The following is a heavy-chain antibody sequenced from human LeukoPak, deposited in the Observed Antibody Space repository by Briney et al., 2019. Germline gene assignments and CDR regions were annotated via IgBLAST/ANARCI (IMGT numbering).Heavy chain of an antibody. Sequence: SQTLSLTCAISGDSVSSSSVAWNWIRQSPSRGLEWLERTNYRSRWYNDYAVSVKSRITITSDTSKNQFSLQLNSVTPDDTAVYYCARVQFCSGGSCQGYFQHWGQGTLVTVSS. V-gene: IGHV6-1*01. J-gene: IGHJ1*01. CDR3: ARVQFCSGGSCQGYFQH. D-gene: IGHD2-15*01. CDR2: TNYRSRWYN. CDR1: GDSVSSSSVA.